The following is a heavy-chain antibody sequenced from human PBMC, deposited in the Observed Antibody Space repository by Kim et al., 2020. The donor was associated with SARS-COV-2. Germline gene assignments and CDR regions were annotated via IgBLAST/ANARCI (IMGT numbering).Heavy chain of an antibody. V-gene: IGHV3-15*01. J-gene: IGHJ4*02. D-gene: IGHD6-19*01. CDR3: TTDYGTAVAGPFDY. CDR1: GFTFSNAW. CDR2: IKSKTDGGTT. Sequence: GGSLRLSCAASGFTFSNAWMSWVRQAPGKGLEWVGRIKSKTDGGTTDYAAPVKGRFTISRDDSKNTLYLQMNSLKTEDTAVYYCTTDYGTAVAGPFDYWGQGTLVTVSS.